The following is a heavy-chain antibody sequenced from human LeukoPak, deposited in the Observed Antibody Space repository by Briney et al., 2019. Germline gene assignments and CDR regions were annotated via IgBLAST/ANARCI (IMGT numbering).Heavy chain of an antibody. CDR3: ARGSGVFGVVPAPDY. Sequence: ASAKASCKASGGTFSSYAISWVRQAPGQGLEWMGGIIPIFGTANYAQKFQGRVTITADESTSTAYMELSSLRSEDTAVYYCARGSGVFGVVPAPDYWGQGTLVTVSS. CDR1: GGTFSSYA. J-gene: IGHJ4*02. D-gene: IGHD3-3*01. CDR2: IIPIFGTA. V-gene: IGHV1-69*13.